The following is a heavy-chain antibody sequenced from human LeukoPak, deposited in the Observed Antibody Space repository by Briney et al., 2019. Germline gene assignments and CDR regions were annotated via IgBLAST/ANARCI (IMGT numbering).Heavy chain of an antibody. D-gene: IGHD3-10*01. V-gene: IGHV3-30-3*01. J-gene: IGHJ4*02. CDR1: GFTFSSYA. CDR2: ISYDGSNK. Sequence: GRSLRLSCAASGFTFSSYAMHWVRQAPGKGLEWVAVISYDGSNKYYADSVKGRFTISRDNSKNTLYLQMNSLRAEDTAVYYCARDREGYYYGSGSYSYWGQGTLVTVSS. CDR3: ARDREGYYYGSGSYSY.